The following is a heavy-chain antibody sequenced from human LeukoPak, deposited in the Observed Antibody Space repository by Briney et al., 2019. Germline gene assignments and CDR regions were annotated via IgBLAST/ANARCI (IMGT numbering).Heavy chain of an antibody. CDR1: GGSFSGCY. D-gene: IGHD6-13*01. CDR3: ARGSSSSWYSRFDY. J-gene: IGHJ4*02. V-gene: IGHV4-34*01. Sequence: PSETLSLTCAVYGGSFSGCYWSWIRQPPGKGREWIGEINHSGSTNYNPSLKRRVTISVDTSKNQFSLKLSSVTAADTAVYYCARGSSSSWYSRFDYWGQGTLVTVSS. CDR2: INHSGST.